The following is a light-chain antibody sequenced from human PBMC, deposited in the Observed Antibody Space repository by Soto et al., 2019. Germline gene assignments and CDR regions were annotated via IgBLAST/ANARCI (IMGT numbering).Light chain of an antibody. V-gene: IGKV3-11*01. CDR1: QSVSSY. J-gene: IGKJ4*01. CDR2: DAS. CDR3: QQRSNWPPGLT. Sequence: EIVLTQSPATLSLSPGERATLSCRASQSVSSYLAWYQQKPGQAPRLLIYDASNRATGIPARFSGSRSGTDYTLTISSLEPEDFAVYYYQQRSNWPPGLTFGGGNKVEIK.